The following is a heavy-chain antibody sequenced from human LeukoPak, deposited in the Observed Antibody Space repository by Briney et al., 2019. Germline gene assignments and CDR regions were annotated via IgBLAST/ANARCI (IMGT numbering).Heavy chain of an antibody. Sequence: GGSLRLSCAASGFTFSSYAMSWVRQAPGKGLEWVSTINSAGSAYYGDSVRGRFTISRDNSKNVLYLQMNSLRAEDTALYYCAKDQNTVATAPFDYWGQGTLVTVSS. D-gene: IGHD4-17*01. CDR3: AKDQNTVATAPFDY. J-gene: IGHJ4*02. CDR2: INSAGSA. CDR1: GFTFSSYA. V-gene: IGHV3-23*01.